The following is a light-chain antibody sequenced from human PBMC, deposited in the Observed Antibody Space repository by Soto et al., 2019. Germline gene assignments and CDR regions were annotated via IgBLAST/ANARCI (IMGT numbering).Light chain of an antibody. CDR1: QSVSGN. CDR3: QQYNQWPLYT. J-gene: IGKJ2*01. CDR2: GTS. Sequence: EIVLTQSPANLSVSPGEGATLSCRASQSVSGNLAWYQQKPGQAPRLLIYGTSTRSTGVPARFSGGGAGTDFTLTISSLQSEDGAIYYCQQYNQWPLYTFGQGTKLEI. V-gene: IGKV3-15*01.